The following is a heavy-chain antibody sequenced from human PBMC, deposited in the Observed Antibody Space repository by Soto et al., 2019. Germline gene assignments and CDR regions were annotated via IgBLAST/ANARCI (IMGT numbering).Heavy chain of an antibody. CDR3: ARDFYFDY. Sequence: LRLSCAASGFIFSSFSMNWVRQSPGKGLEWVSYISGHGSTIYYADSVKGRFTISRDNAKNSLYLQMNSLRDEDTAVYYCARDFYFDYWGLGTLVTVSS. J-gene: IGHJ4*02. CDR1: GFIFSSFS. CDR2: ISGHGSTI. V-gene: IGHV3-48*02.